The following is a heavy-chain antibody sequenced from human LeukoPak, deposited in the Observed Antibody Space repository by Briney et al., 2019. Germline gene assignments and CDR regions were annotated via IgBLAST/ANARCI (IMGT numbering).Heavy chain of an antibody. V-gene: IGHV4-39*07. J-gene: IGHJ3*02. CDR2: IFYSGNT. D-gene: IGHD3-22*01. CDR1: GGSISSSTYY. Sequence: SETLSLTCTVSGGSISSSTYYGGWIRQPPGKGLEWIGSIFYSGNTYYNPSLKSRVTISIDTSKNQFSLKLSSVTAADTAVYYCARAKYYYDSSGYYYSDAFDIWGQGTMVTVSS. CDR3: ARAKYYYDSSGYYYSDAFDI.